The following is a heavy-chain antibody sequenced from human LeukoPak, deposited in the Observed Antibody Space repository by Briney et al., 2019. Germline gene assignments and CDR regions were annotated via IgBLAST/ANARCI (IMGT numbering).Heavy chain of an antibody. D-gene: IGHD4-17*01. CDR3: AREADGDYLPDYFDY. V-gene: IGHV3-7*03. CDR2: IKQDGSEK. CDR1: GFTFSSYW. J-gene: IGHJ4*02. Sequence: GGSLRLSCAASGFTFSSYWMSWVRQAPGKGLEWVANIKQDGSEKYYVDSVKGRFTISRDNAKNSLYLQMNSLRAEDTAVYYCAREADGDYLPDYFDYWGQGTLVTVSS.